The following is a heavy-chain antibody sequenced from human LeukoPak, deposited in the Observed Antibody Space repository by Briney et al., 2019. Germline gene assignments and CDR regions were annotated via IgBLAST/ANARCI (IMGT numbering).Heavy chain of an antibody. CDR1: RYTFTGYY. D-gene: IGHD5-18*01. J-gene: IGHJ5*02. V-gene: IGHV1-2*06. Sequence: ASVKVSCKASRYTFTGYYMHWVRQAPGQGLEWMGRINPNSGGTNYAQKFQGRVTMTRDTSISTAYMELSRLRSDDTAVYYCARAHVDTAMVTGVCWFDPWGQGTLVTVSS. CDR2: INPNSGGT. CDR3: ARAHVDTAMVTGVCWFDP.